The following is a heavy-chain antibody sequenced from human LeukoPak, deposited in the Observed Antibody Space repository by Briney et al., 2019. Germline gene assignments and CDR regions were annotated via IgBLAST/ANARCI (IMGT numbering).Heavy chain of an antibody. CDR2: IYSGDSDT. Sequence: GESLKISCKGSGYSFTSYWIGWVRQMPGKGLEWMGIIYSGDSDTRYSPSFQGQVTISADKSISTAYLQWSSLKASDTAMYYCALRPYWDSSGYGYRDYWGQGTLVTVSS. D-gene: IGHD3-22*01. CDR3: ALRPYWDSSGYGYRDY. V-gene: IGHV5-51*01. CDR1: GYSFTSYW. J-gene: IGHJ4*02.